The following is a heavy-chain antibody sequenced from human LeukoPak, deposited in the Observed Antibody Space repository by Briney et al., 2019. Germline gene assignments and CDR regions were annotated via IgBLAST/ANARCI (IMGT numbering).Heavy chain of an antibody. CDR3: GKHDSASDY. V-gene: IGHV3-30*02. CDR2: TRSDGSGE. CDR1: GFIFSTYG. J-gene: IGHJ4*02. D-gene: IGHD1-26*01. Sequence: GGSLRLSCVASGFIFSTYGMHWVRQAPGKGLEWVAFTRSDGSGEYYTDSVKGRFTISRDNSKNTLYLQMNSLRVDDTAVYYCGKHDSASDYWGQGTLVTVSS.